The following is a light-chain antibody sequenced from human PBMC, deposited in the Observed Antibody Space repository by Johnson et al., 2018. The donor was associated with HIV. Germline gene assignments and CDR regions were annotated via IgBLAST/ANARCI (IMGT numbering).Light chain of an antibody. CDR3: GTWDSSLNAYV. V-gene: IGLV1-51*01. J-gene: IGLJ1*01. CDR1: SSNIGNNY. Sequence: QSVLTQPPSVSAAPGQKVTISCSGSSSNIGNNYVSWYQQFPETAPKLLIYDNNKRPSGIPDRFSGSKSGTSATLGITGLQTGDEADYYCGTWDSSLNAYVFGAATKVAVL. CDR2: DNN.